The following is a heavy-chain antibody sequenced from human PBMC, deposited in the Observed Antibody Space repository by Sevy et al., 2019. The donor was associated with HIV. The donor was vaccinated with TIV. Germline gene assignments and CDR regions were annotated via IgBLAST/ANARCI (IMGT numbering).Heavy chain of an antibody. Sequence: GGSLRLSCAASGFPXTXYAVHWVRQAPGKGLEWLAVISXNXGNKFYADSVRGRFTISRDNSENRMYLQMNSLRVEDXVMYYCARDVSGGERXGQLSAYXXYWGQXTLVTVSS. CDR1: GFPXTXYA. V-gene: IGHV3-30-3*01. J-gene: IGHJ4*02. CDR2: ISXNXGNK. CDR3: ARDVSGGERXGQLSAYXXY. D-gene: IGHD3-16*02.